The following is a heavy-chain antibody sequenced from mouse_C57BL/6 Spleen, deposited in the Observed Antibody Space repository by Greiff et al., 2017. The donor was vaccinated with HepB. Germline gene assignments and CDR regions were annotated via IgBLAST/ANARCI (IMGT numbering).Heavy chain of an antibody. CDR1: GYAFSSSW. D-gene: IGHD2-1*01. Sequence: QVQLKQSGPELVKPGASVKISCKASGYAFSSSWMNWVKQRPGKGLEWIGRIYPGDGDTNYNGKFKGKATLTADKSSSTAYMQLSSLTSEDSAVYCCARYGNYAYYAMDYWGQGTSVTVSS. V-gene: IGHV1-82*01. CDR2: IYPGDGDT. CDR3: ARYGNYAYYAMDY. J-gene: IGHJ4*01.